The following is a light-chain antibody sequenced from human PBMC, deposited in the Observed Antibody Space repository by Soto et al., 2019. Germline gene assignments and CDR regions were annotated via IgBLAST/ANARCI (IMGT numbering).Light chain of an antibody. V-gene: IGKV3-20*01. Sequence: EIVLTLSPGTLSLSPGERATLSCRASQSVSSSYLAWYQQKPGQAPRLLIYGASSRATGIPDRFSGSGSGTDFTLTISRLEPEDFAVYYCQQYGSSPKTFGQGTNVDIK. CDR1: QSVSSSY. CDR3: QQYGSSPKT. CDR2: GAS. J-gene: IGKJ1*01.